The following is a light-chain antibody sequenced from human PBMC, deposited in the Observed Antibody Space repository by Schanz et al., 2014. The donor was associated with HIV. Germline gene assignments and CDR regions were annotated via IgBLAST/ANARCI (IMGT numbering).Light chain of an antibody. Sequence: HSALTQPPSASGSPGQSVTISCTGTSSDVGGYNYVSWYQQHPGKAPKLMIYDVSNRPSGVPDRFSGSKSGNTASLTVSGLQAEDEADYHCSSFADGHKLLFGGGTKLTVL. CDR1: SSDVGGYNY. J-gene: IGLJ3*02. CDR3: SSFADGHKLL. V-gene: IGLV2-8*01. CDR2: DVS.